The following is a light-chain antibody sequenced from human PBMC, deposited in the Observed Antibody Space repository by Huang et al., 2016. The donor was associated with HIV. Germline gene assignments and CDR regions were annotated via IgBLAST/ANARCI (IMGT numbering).Light chain of an antibody. J-gene: IGKJ4*01. CDR2: DAS. Sequence: EIVLTQSPATLSLSPGERATLSCRASQGLANYLAWYQQKPGQAPRSLIYDASNRATGIPARFSGSGSGTDFTLTISSLEPEDFAVYYCQQRGNWQLTFGGGTKVEIK. CDR1: QGLANY. CDR3: QQRGNWQLT. V-gene: IGKV3-11*01.